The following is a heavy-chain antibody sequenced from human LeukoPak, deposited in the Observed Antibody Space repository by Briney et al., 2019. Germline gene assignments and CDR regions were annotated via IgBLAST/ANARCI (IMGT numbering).Heavy chain of an antibody. CDR2: IIPIFGTA. Sequence: SVKVSCKASGGTFSSYAISWVRQAPGQGLEWMGRIIPIFGTANYAQKFQGRVTITTDESTSTAYMELSSLRSGDTAVYYCARGPLYSYAGLGDWYFDYWGQGTLVTVSS. CDR3: ARGPLYSYAGLGDWYFDY. V-gene: IGHV1-69*05. J-gene: IGHJ4*02. D-gene: IGHD5-18*01. CDR1: GGTFSSYA.